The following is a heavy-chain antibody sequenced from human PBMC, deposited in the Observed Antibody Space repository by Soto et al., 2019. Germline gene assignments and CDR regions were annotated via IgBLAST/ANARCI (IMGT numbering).Heavy chain of an antibody. Sequence: SETLSLTCTVSGGSISSSSYYWGWIRQPPGKGLEWIGSIYYSGSTYYNPSLKSRVTISVDTSKNQFSLKLSSVTAADTAVYYCARQVAVRGVHNWFDPWGQGTLVTVSS. J-gene: IGHJ5*02. D-gene: IGHD3-10*01. CDR1: GGSISSSSYY. CDR3: ARQVAVRGVHNWFDP. V-gene: IGHV4-39*01. CDR2: IYYSGST.